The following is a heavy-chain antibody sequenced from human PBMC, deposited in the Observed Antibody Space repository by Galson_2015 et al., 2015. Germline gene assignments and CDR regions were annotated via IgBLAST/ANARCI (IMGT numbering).Heavy chain of an antibody. CDR3: ARVSSRPYCGGDCYSHFDY. V-gene: IGHV3-23*01. CDR2: IKGSCGNT. Sequence: SLRLSCAASGFIFTNYAMSWVRQAPGKGLEWVSIIKGSCGNTYYADSVKGRFTISRDNTKDTLYLQVNNLRVEDTAIYYCARVSSRPYCGGDCYSHFDYWGQGTLVTVSS. D-gene: IGHD2-21*02. J-gene: IGHJ4*02. CDR1: GFIFTNYA.